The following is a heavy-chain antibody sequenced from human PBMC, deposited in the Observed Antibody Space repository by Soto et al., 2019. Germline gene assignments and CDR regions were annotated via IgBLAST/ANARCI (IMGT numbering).Heavy chain of an antibody. V-gene: IGHV3-66*01. CDR2: IYSGGST. CDR1: GFTVSSNY. Sequence: GSLRLSWAASGFTVSSNYMNLVRPAPGKGLEWVSVIYSGGSTHYADSVKGRFTISRDNSKNMLYLQMNSLRAEDTAVYYCARDKAYSNYYYYYMDVWGKGTTVTVSS. D-gene: IGHD4-4*01. J-gene: IGHJ6*03. CDR3: ARDKAYSNYYYYYMDV.